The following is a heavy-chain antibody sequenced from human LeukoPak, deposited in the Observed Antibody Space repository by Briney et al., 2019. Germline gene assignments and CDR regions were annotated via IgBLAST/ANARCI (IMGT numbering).Heavy chain of an antibody. CDR3: AKGPLRGTAAAIDY. D-gene: IGHD2-2*01. V-gene: IGHV3-30*18. J-gene: IGHJ4*02. Sequence: GESLRLSCAASGFTSNNYGMHWVRQAPGKGLEWVAVISYDGRNKHYPDSVKGRFTISRDISTDTLWLQMDSLRTEDTAVYYCAKGPLRGTAAAIDYWGQGTLVTVSS. CDR1: GFTSNNYG. CDR2: ISYDGRNK.